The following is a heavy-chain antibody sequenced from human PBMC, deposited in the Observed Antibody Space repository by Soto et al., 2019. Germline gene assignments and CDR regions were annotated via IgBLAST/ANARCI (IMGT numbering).Heavy chain of an antibody. CDR3: ARGEQYSGRIFDY. D-gene: IGHD1-26*01. Sequence: SQTRSHTCTITGDRISSNSAGWSWVRQSPSRGLEWLGRTYYRSKWYYEYAVSVRGRITINPDTSKNQYSLQLNSVTPEDTAVYFCARGEQYSGRIFDYWGQGTLVTV. J-gene: IGHJ4*01. V-gene: IGHV6-1*01. CDR2: TYYRSKWYY. CDR1: GDRISSNSAG.